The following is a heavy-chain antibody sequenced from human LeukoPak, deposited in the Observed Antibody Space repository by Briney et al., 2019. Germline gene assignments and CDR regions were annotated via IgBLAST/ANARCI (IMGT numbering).Heavy chain of an antibody. CDR1: GYSFTSYW. Sequence: GESLKISCKGSGYSFTSYWIGWVRQMPGKGLEGMGIIYPGDSDTRYSPSFQGPVTISADKSISTAYLQWSSLMASDTAMYYCARNLGYCSSTSCYTPHLDYWGQGTLVTVSS. V-gene: IGHV5-51*01. D-gene: IGHD2-2*02. J-gene: IGHJ4*02. CDR3: ARNLGYCSSTSCYTPHLDY. CDR2: IYPGDSDT.